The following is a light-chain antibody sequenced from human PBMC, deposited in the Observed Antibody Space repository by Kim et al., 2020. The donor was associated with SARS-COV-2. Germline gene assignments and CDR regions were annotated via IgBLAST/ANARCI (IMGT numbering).Light chain of an antibody. Sequence: ELTQPPSASGTPGQRVTISCSGSSSNIGSNTVKWYRQLPGTAPKLLIYSNDQLPSGVPDRFSGSMSGTSASLAISGLQSEDEAHYYCAAWDDSLTALVFGGGTQLTGL. CDR3: AAWDDSLTALV. CDR1: SSNIGSNT. J-gene: IGLJ2*01. V-gene: IGLV1-44*01. CDR2: SND.